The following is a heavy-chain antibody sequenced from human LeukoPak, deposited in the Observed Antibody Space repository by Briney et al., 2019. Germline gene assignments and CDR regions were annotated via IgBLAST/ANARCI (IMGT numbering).Heavy chain of an antibody. CDR3: ATRLGYSSSWPDY. D-gene: IGHD6-13*01. Sequence: SVKVSCKASGGTFSSYAISWVRQAPGQGLEWMGRIIPILGIANYAQKFQGRVTITADKSTSTAYMELSSLRSEDTAVYYCATRLGYSSSWPDYWGQGTLVTVSS. CDR2: IIPILGIA. V-gene: IGHV1-69*04. CDR1: GGTFSSYA. J-gene: IGHJ4*02.